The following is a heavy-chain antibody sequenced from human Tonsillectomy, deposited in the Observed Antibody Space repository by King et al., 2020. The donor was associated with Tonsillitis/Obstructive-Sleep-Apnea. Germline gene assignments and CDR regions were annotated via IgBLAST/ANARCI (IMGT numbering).Heavy chain of an antibody. CDR2: IYYSGST. J-gene: IGHJ2*01. D-gene: IGHD3-22*01. Sequence: VQLQESGPGLVKPSETLSLTCTVSGGSISSYYWSWIRQPPGKGLEWIGYIYYSGSTNYNPSLKSRVTISVDTSKNQFSLKLSFVTAADTGVYYCARRLNSYDSSGYWDCYFDLWGRGTLGTVSS. CDR1: GGSISSYY. CDR3: ARRLNSYDSSGYWDCYFDL. V-gene: IGHV4-59*08.